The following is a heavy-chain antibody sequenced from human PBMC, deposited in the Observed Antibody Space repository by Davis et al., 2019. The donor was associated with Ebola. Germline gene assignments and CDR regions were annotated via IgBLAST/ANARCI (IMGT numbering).Heavy chain of an antibody. Sequence: GGSLRLSCAASGFTFSSYEMNWVRQAPGKGLEWVAVISYDGSNKYYADSVKGRFTISRDNSKNTLYLQMNSLRAEDTAVYYCAKDQTPWWWTLGGYWGQGTLVTVSS. CDR1: GFTFSSYE. J-gene: IGHJ4*02. D-gene: IGHD2-8*02. V-gene: IGHV3-30*18. CDR2: ISYDGSNK. CDR3: AKDQTPWWWTLGGY.